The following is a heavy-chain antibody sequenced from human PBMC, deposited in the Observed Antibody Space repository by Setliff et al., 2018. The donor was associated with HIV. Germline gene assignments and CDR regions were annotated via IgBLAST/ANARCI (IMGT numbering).Heavy chain of an antibody. V-gene: IGHV4-4*08. CDR2: IYTSGST. CDR1: GGSISNSY. D-gene: IGHD3-22*01. J-gene: IGHJ6*03. CDR3: ARGRYYYDSSGYGDYYYYMDV. Sequence: SETLSLTCTVSGGSISNSYWTWIRQPPGKGLEWIGYIYTSGSTNYNPSLKSRVIISVDTSKNQLSLKLSSMTAADTAMYYCARGRYYYDSSGYGDYYYYMDVWGKGTTVTVSS.